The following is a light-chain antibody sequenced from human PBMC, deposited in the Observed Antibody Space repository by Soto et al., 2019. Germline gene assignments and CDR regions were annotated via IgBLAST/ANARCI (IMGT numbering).Light chain of an antibody. CDR3: QQYDRFPYT. V-gene: IGKV1-5*03. CDR1: QSISNW. CDR2: KAS. J-gene: IGKJ2*01. Sequence: DIQMTQSPSTLSASVGDTVTITCRASQSISNWLAWYQQKPGQAPKLLIHKASTLESGVPSRFSGSGSGTEFNLTISSLQPDDFATFYCQQYDRFPYTFGQGTKLEIK.